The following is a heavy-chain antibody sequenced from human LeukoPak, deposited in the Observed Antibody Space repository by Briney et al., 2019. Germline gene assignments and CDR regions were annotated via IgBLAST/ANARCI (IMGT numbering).Heavy chain of an antibody. Sequence: PSETLSLTCTVSGGSISSGDYYWSWIRQPPGKGLEWIGYIYYSGSTYYNPSLKSRVTISVDTSKNQFSLKLSSVTAADTAVYYCARARDPTSEIVLMVYAQNNWFDPWGQGTLVTVSS. CDR2: IYYSGST. J-gene: IGHJ5*02. CDR3: ARARDPTSEIVLMVYAQNNWFDP. V-gene: IGHV4-30-4*08. D-gene: IGHD2-8*01. CDR1: GGSISSGDYY.